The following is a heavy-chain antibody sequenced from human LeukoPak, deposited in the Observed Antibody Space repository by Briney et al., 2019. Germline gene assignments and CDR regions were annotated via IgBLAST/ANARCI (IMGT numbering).Heavy chain of an antibody. CDR3: AKDPYSGSYFDY. J-gene: IGHJ4*02. CDR1: GFTFSGYG. CDR2: ISGSGGST. Sequence: PGGFLRLSCEASGFTFSGYGRSWGRQAPGKGLEWVSAISGSGGSTYYADSVKGRFTISRDNSKNTLYLQMNSLRAEDTAVYYCAKDPYSGSYFDYWGQGTLVTVSS. V-gene: IGHV3-23*01. D-gene: IGHD1-26*01.